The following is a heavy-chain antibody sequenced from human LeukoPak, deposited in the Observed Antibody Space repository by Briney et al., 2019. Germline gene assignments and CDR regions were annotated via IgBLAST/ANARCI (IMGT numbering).Heavy chain of an antibody. CDR1: GGSISSYY. Sequence: PSETLSLTCTVFGGSISSYYWSWIRQPPGKGLEWIGYIYYSGSTNYNPSLKSRVTISVDTSKNQFSLKLSSVTAADTAVYYCARGLTMVRGVVTYDYWGQGTLVTVSS. D-gene: IGHD3-10*01. V-gene: IGHV4-59*08. J-gene: IGHJ4*02. CDR3: ARGLTMVRGVVTYDY. CDR2: IYYSGST.